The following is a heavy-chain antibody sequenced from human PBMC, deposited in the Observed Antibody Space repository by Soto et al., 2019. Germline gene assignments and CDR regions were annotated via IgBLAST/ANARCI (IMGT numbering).Heavy chain of an antibody. Sequence: GGSLRLSCAASGLTVSSNDMSWVRQAPGKGLECVSITYSAGNTYYADSVKGRFIISRDNSKNTLYLQMNSLRAEDTAVYYCTTAQYDYWGQGTLVTVSS. CDR1: GLTVSSND. V-gene: IGHV3-66*01. CDR3: TTAQYDY. J-gene: IGHJ4*02. D-gene: IGHD4-4*01. CDR2: TYSAGNT.